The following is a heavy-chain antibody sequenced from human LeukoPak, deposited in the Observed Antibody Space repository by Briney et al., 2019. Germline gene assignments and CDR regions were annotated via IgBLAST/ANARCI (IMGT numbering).Heavy chain of an antibody. CDR3: ARDNSVADYFDY. D-gene: IGHD6-19*01. CDR1: GFTFSSYG. CDR2: IWYDGSNK. J-gene: IGHJ4*02. Sequence: SGGSLRLSCAASGFTFSSYGMHWVRQAPGKGLEWVAVIWYDGSNKYYADSVKGRFTISRDNSKNTLYLQMNSLRAEDTAVYYCARDNSVADYFDYWGQGTLVTVSS. V-gene: IGHV3-33*01.